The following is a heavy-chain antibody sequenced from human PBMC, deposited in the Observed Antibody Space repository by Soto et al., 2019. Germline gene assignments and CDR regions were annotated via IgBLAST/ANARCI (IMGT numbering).Heavy chain of an antibody. CDR2: ISPMSGRP. CDR3: TRRGRQSANWFDP. CDR1: GGTFNSYS. J-gene: IGHJ5*02. Sequence: QGQLVQSGAEVKPPGSAEKVSCKASGGTFNSYSTDWVRQAPAQGFEWMGGISPMSGRPNYDQRFQGRVTFSADKSTNTVYMEVNSLTHEDTAVYYCTRRGRQSANWFDPWGQGTLVTVSS. V-gene: IGHV1-69*14.